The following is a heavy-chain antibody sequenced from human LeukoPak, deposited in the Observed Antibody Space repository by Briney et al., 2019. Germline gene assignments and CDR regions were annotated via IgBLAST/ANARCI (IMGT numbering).Heavy chain of an antibody. J-gene: IGHJ4*02. CDR2: MNPNSGKT. CDR1: GYTFTTYD. Sequence: ASVKVSCKASGYTFTTYDINWVRQATGQGLEWMGWMNPNSGKTGYAQKFQGRVTITSHTSISTAYMELSSLRSEDTAEYYCARDAPVRFGDVSDYWGQGTLVTVSS. CDR3: ARDAPVRFGDVSDY. V-gene: IGHV1-8*03. D-gene: IGHD3-10*01.